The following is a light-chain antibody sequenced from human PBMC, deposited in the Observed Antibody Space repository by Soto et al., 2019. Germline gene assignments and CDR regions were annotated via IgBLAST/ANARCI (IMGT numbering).Light chain of an antibody. CDR3: EQYFSFPWT. V-gene: IGKV4-1*01. CDR1: QSVLYSSNNKNY. J-gene: IGKJ1*01. Sequence: DIVMTQSPDSLAVSLGERATINCKSSQSVLYSSNNKNYLAWYQQRPGQPPNLLIYWASTRESGVPDRFSGSGSWTDFTLTISSLQAADVAIYYCEQYFSFPWTFGQGTKVEIK. CDR2: WAS.